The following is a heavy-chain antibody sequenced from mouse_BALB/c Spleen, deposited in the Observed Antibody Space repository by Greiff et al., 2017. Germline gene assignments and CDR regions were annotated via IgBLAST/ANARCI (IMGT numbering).Heavy chain of an antibody. CDR3: TRDGNYDY. D-gene: IGHD2-1*01. Sequence: VQLQQSGAELVKPGASVKLSCKASGYTFTSYYMYWVKQRPGQGLEWIGEINPSNGGTNFNEKFKSKATLTVDKSSSTAYMQLSSLTSEDSAVYYCTRDGNYDYWGQGTTLTVSS. V-gene: IGHV1S81*02. J-gene: IGHJ2*01. CDR1: GYTFTSYY. CDR2: INPSNGGT.